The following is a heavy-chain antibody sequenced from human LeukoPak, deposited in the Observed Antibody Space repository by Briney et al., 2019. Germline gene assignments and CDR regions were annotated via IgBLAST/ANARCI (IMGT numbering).Heavy chain of an antibody. D-gene: IGHD1-26*01. CDR3: ASTIYSRGYNWFDP. CDR2: IYYSGST. V-gene: IGHV4-39*07. CDR1: GGSISSSSYY. J-gene: IGHJ5*02. Sequence: SETLSLTCTVSGGSISSSSYYWGWIRQPPGTGLEWLGSIYYSGSTYYNPSLKSRVTISVDTSKNQFSLKLSSVTAADTAVYYCASTIYSRGYNWFDPWGQGTLVTVSS.